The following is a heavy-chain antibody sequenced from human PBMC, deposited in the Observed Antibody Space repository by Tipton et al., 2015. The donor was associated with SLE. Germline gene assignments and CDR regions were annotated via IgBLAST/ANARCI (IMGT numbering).Heavy chain of an antibody. V-gene: IGHV4-39*01. Sequence: SLTCTVSGGSISSSSYYWGWIRQPPGKGLEWIGSIYYSGSTYYNPSLKSRVTISVDTSKNQFSLKLSSVTAADTAVYYCARRIGYYFDYWGQGTLVTVSS. J-gene: IGHJ4*02. CDR1: GGSISSSSYY. CDR3: ARRIGYYFDY. D-gene: IGHD2-15*01. CDR2: IYYSGST.